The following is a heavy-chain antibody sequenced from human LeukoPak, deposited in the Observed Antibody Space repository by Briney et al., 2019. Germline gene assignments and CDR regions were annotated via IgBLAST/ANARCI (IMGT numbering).Heavy chain of an antibody. J-gene: IGHJ4*02. Sequence: GRPLRLPCAASGFTFSSYGMHWVRQAPGKGLEWVAVIWYDGSNKYYADSVKGRFTISRDNSKNTLYLQMNSLRAEDTAVYYCAKDDSSGYYYQLDYWGQGTLVTVSS. CDR2: IWYDGSNK. V-gene: IGHV3-33*06. D-gene: IGHD3-22*01. CDR1: GFTFSSYG. CDR3: AKDDSSGYYYQLDY.